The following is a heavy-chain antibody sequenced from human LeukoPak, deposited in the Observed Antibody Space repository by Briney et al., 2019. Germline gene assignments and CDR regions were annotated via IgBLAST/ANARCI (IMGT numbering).Heavy chain of an antibody. CDR1: GGSISSSSYY. CDR3: VRGRSGSWSDAFDI. D-gene: IGHD6-13*01. J-gene: IGHJ3*02. V-gene: IGHV4-39*07. Sequence: SQTLSLTCTVSGGSISSSSYYWGWIRQPPGKGLEWIGSIYYSGSTYYNPSLKSRVTISVDTSKNQFSLKLSSVTAADTALFYCVRGRSGSWSDAFDIWGQGTMVTVSS. CDR2: IYYSGST.